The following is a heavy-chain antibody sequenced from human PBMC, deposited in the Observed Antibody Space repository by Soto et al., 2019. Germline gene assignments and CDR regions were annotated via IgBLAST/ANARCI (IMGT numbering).Heavy chain of an antibody. CDR1: GFTISNYC. Sequence: EGQLVESGGGLVQPGGSLSLSCAASGFTISNYCMHWVRQSPGKGLVWVAGIDSYGGYTRYADSVRGRFTISRDNGKNSLYLQMNSLRHEDTAVYYCSRDRPHNWFDPWGQGALVTVST. V-gene: IGHV3-74*01. J-gene: IGHJ5*02. CDR2: IDSYGGYT. CDR3: SRDRPHNWFDP.